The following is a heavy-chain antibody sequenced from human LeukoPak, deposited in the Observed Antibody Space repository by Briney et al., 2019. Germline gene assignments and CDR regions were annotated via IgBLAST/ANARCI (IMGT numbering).Heavy chain of an antibody. D-gene: IGHD3-9*01. CDR2: SYYSGST. V-gene: IGHV4-31*03. Sequence: SQTLSLTCTVSGGSISSGGYYWSWIRQHPGKGLEWTGYSYYSGSTYYNPSLKSRVTISVDTSKNHFSLKLTSVTAADTAVYYCARASKSMYYDLLTGYSPTHMDVWGRGTTVTVSS. CDR1: GGSISSGGYY. CDR3: ARASKSMYYDLLTGYSPTHMDV. J-gene: IGHJ6*03.